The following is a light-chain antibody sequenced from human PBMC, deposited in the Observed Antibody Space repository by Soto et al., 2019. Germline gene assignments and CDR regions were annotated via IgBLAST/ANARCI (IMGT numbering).Light chain of an antibody. CDR2: DAS. CDR3: QQRSNWPSIT. V-gene: IGKV3-11*01. CDR1: QSVSSY. Sequence: EIVLTQSPATLSLPPGERATLSCGASQSVSSYLAWYQQKPGQAPRLLIYDASNRATGIPARFSGSGSGTDFTLTINSLEPEDFAVYYCQQRSNWPSITFGQGTRLEIK. J-gene: IGKJ5*01.